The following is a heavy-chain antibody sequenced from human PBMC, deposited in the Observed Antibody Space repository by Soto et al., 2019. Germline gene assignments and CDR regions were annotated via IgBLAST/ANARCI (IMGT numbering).Heavy chain of an antibody. CDR3: AKMGRVLHYDSSGYYYLGY. CDR1: GFTFSSYG. CDR2: ISYDGSNK. D-gene: IGHD3-22*01. Sequence: GGSLRLSCAASGFTFSSYGMHWVRQAPGKGLEWVAVISYDGSNKYYADSVKGRFTVSRDNSKNTLYLQMNSLRAEDTAVYYCAKMGRVLHYDSSGYYYLGYWGQGTLVTVSS. V-gene: IGHV3-30*18. J-gene: IGHJ4*02.